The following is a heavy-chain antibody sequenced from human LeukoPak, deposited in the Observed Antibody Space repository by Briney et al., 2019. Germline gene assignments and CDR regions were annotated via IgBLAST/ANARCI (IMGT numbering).Heavy chain of an antibody. V-gene: IGHV4-4*07. CDR1: GGSISSYY. CDR3: ARAFYGTNFDY. D-gene: IGHD1-1*01. Sequence: SETLSLTCTVSGGSISSYYWSWIRQPAGKGLEWVGRIYTSGSTNYNPSLKSRVTISVDTSKNQFSLKLSAVTAADTALYYCARAFYGTNFDYWGQGTLVTVSS. J-gene: IGHJ4*02. CDR2: IYTSGST.